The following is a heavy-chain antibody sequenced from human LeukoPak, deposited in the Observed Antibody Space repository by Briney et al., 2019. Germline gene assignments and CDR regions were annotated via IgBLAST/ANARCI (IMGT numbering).Heavy chain of an antibody. CDR2: IDWDDDK. V-gene: IGHV2-70*11. Sequence: TLSLTCTVSGDSISSRSYYWGWIRQPPGKALEWLARIDWDDDKYYSTSLKTRLTISKDTSKDQVVLTMTNMDPVDTATYYCALIRPKTETHEAFDIWGQGTVVSVSS. CDR1: GDSISSRSYY. D-gene: IGHD2-21*02. J-gene: IGHJ3*02. CDR3: ALIRPKTETHEAFDI.